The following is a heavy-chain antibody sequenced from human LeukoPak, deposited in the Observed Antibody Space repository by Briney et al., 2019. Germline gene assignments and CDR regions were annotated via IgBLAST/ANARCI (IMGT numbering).Heavy chain of an antibody. CDR3: ATHPTVITRFDI. J-gene: IGHJ3*02. Sequence: SETLSLTCTVSGGSISSYYWSWIRQPPGKGLEWIGYIYNSGTTDYNPSLKSRVTISVDTSKNQFSLKVNSVTAADTAVYYCATHPTVITRFDIWGQGTMVTVSS. CDR1: GGSISSYY. V-gene: IGHV4-59*01. D-gene: IGHD4-23*01. CDR2: IYNSGTT.